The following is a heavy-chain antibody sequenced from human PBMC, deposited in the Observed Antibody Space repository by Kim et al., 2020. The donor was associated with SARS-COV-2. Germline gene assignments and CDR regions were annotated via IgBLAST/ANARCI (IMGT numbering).Heavy chain of an antibody. Sequence: GGSLRLSCAASGFTFSSYGMHWVRQAPGKGLEWVAGISCDGSNKYYADSVKGRFTISRDNSKNTLYLQMNSLRAEDTAVYYCAKERPPGYSSGWFYYYYGMDVWGQGTPVTVSS. CDR1: GFTFSSYG. CDR3: AKERPPGYSSGWFYYYYGMDV. V-gene: IGHV3-30*18. D-gene: IGHD6-19*01. CDR2: ISCDGSNK. J-gene: IGHJ6*02.